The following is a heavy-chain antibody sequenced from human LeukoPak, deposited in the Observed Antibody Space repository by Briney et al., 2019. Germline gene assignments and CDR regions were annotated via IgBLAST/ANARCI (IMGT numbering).Heavy chain of an antibody. V-gene: IGHV4-59*01. J-gene: IGHJ3*02. Sequence: PSETLSLTCTVSGGSISSYYWSWIRQPPGKGLGWIGYIYYSGSTNYNPSLKSRVTISVDTSKNQFSLKLSSVTAADTAVYYCARASTTCSGGSCYSLGAFDIWGQGTMVTVSS. D-gene: IGHD2-15*01. CDR2: IYYSGST. CDR3: ARASTTCSGGSCYSLGAFDI. CDR1: GGSISSYY.